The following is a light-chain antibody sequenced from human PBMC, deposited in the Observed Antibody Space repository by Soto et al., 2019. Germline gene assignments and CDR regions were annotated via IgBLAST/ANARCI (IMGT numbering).Light chain of an antibody. J-gene: IGKJ1*01. CDR2: GAS. Sequence: EIVLTQSPGTLSLSPGERATLSCRASQSVSNNYLAWYQQKPGQAPRRLIVGASGRATGIPDRFSGSGSGTDFTLTISRLEPEDFAVYYCQQYGTSPTFGQGTKVDIK. CDR3: QQYGTSPT. CDR1: QSVSNNY. V-gene: IGKV3-20*01.